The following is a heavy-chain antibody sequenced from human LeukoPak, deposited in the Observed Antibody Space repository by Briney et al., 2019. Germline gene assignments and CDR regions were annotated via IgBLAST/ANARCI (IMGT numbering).Heavy chain of an antibody. J-gene: IGHJ4*02. Sequence: GGSLRLSCEVSGFTFSNFEMAWFRQGPGMGLEWLAYINDGGNIIRYADTVRGRFTISRDSVKKSGFLQMNSLRVDDTAIYYCAGGPQFSGSHGFWGQGTLVTVSS. CDR1: GFTFSNFE. V-gene: IGHV3-48*03. CDR3: AGGPQFSGSHGF. CDR2: INDGGNII. D-gene: IGHD1-26*01.